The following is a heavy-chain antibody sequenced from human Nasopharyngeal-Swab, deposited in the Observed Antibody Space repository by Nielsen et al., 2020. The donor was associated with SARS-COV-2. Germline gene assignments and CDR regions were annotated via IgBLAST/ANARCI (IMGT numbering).Heavy chain of an antibody. D-gene: IGHD6-25*01. Sequence: SLKISCAASGFTFDDYAVHWVRQAPGKGLELVSGISWNSGSIGYADSVKGRFTISSDNAKNSLYLQMNSLRAEDTALYYCAKVGYASVDYWGQGTLVTVSS. CDR2: ISWNSGSI. CDR3: AKVGYASVDY. V-gene: IGHV3-9*01. J-gene: IGHJ4*02. CDR1: GFTFDDYA.